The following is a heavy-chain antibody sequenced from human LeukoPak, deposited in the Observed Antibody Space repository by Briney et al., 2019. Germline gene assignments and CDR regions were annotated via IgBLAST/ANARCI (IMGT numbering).Heavy chain of an antibody. CDR2: IHYSGTT. CDR3: ARWYSSGWAFDY. J-gene: IGHJ4*02. V-gene: IGHV4-59*08. D-gene: IGHD6-19*01. CDR1: GGTISSYY. Sequence: WETLSLTCTVSGGTISSYYWNWIRQPPGKGLEWVGYIHYSGTTNYTPSLKSRFTISVDTSRNQFSLKLSPVTAADTAVYYCARWYSSGWAFDYWGQGTLVTVSS.